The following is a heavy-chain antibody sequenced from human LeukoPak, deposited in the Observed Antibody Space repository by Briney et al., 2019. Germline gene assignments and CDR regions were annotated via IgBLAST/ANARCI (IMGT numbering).Heavy chain of an antibody. J-gene: IGHJ4*02. Sequence: PSETLSLTCAVSAYSISSGYYWGWIRQPPGKGLEWIGSIYHSGSTYYNPSLKSRVTISVDTSKNQFSLKLSSVTAADTAVYYCARHYYDSTGYYFLGYYFDYWGQGTLVTVSS. D-gene: IGHD3-22*01. CDR3: ARHYYDSTGYYFLGYYFDY. CDR2: IYHSGST. CDR1: AYSISSGYY. V-gene: IGHV4-38-2*01.